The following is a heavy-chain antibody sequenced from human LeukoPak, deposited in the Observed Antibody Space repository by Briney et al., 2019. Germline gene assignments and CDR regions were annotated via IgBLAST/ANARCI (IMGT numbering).Heavy chain of an antibody. J-gene: IGHJ4*02. Sequence: SETLSLTCTVSGGSISGYHWSWIRQPPGRGLEWIGCISHSGYTNYKPSLKSRLNISVDTSENQLSLKLSSVTAADTAVYYCARAHSSSWYMDYWGQGTLVTVSS. CDR3: ARAHSSSWYMDY. D-gene: IGHD6-13*01. CDR2: ISHSGYT. CDR1: GGSISGYH. V-gene: IGHV4-59*01.